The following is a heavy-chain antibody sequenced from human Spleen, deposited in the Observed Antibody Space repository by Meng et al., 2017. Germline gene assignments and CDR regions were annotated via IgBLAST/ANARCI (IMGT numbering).Heavy chain of an antibody. D-gene: IGHD3-22*01. J-gene: IGHJ4*02. CDR2: INHSGST. CDR3: ATVGRYYYDSSGYLAY. V-gene: IGHV4-34*01. CDR1: GGSFSDYY. Sequence: QVALQQWGAGLFKPSETLSLTCVVSGGSFSDYYWSWIRQPPGKGLEWIGEINHSGSTNYNPSLESRATISVDTSQNNLSLKLSSVTAADSAVYYCATVGRYYYDSSGYLAYWGQGTLVTVSS.